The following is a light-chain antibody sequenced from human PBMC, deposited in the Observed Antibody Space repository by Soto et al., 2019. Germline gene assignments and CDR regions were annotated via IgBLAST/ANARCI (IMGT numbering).Light chain of an antibody. CDR2: GAS. V-gene: IGKV3-15*01. J-gene: IGKJ1*01. CDR1: QSVGSN. CDR3: QQYNNWWT. Sequence: EIVMTQSPATLSVSPGERATLSCRANQSVGSNLAWYQQKPGQAPRLLIYGASTRATGIPARFSGSGSGTEFTLTISSLQSEDFAVYYCQQYNNWWTFGQGTKVEIK.